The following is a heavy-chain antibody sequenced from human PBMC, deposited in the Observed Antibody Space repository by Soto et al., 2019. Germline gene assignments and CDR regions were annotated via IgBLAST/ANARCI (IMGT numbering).Heavy chain of an antibody. J-gene: IGHJ3*01. CDR3: ARGLASLPVFAFDS. CDR2: VYWNDAA. CDR1: GISLSTSGVG. V-gene: IGHV2-5*01. Sequence: QITLKGSGPTLVKPTQTLTLTCTLSGISLSTSGVGLGWIRQTPGKALEWLALVYWNDAAHYNPSLRSRLTITKDTSKNQAVLTLTNMDPVDTATYYCARGLASLPVFAFDSGTKGQWSPSLQ.